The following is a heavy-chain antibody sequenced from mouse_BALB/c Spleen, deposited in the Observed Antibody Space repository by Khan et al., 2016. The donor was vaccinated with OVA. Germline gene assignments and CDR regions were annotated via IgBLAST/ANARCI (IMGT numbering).Heavy chain of an antibody. CDR2: IWTGGST. CDR1: GFSLTSYG. CDR3: ARYYGNYGWYFDV. Sequence: VQLKESGPGLVAPSQSLSITCTVSGFSLTSYGVHWVRQPPGKGLEWLGVIWTGGSTNYNSALMSRLSISKDNSKSQVSLKMNSLQTDDTAMYYCARYYGNYGWYFDVWGAGTTVTVSS. J-gene: IGHJ1*01. D-gene: IGHD2-1*01. V-gene: IGHV2-9*02.